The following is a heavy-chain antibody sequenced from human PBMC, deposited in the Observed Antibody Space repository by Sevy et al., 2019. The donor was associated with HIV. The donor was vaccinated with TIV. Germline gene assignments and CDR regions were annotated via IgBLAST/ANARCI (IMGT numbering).Heavy chain of an antibody. Sequence: GGSLRLSCAASGFTFSNAWMNWVRQAPGKGLEWVGRIKSKTDGGTTDYAAPVEGRFTISRDDSKNTLYLQMNSLKTEEPAVYYCTTDNPINLYYDCWSGYPKGSPYYYYGMDVWGQGTTVTVSS. J-gene: IGHJ6*02. V-gene: IGHV3-15*07. D-gene: IGHD3-3*01. CDR3: TTDNPINLYYDCWSGYPKGSPYYYYGMDV. CDR2: IKSKTDGGTT. CDR1: GFTFSNAW.